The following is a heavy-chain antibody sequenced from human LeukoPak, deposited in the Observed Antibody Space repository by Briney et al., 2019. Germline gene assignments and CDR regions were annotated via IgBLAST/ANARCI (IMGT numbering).Heavy chain of an antibody. CDR2: ISYDGSNK. CDR3: AKVGLKSGYSYGYWGYYFDY. Sequence: PGGSLRLSCAASGFTFSSYGMHWVRQAPGKGLEWVAVISYDGSNKYYADSVKGRFTISRDNSKNTLYLQMNSLRAEDTAVYYCAKVGLKSGYSYGYWGYYFDYWGQGTLVTVSS. J-gene: IGHJ4*02. D-gene: IGHD5-18*01. CDR1: GFTFSSYG. V-gene: IGHV3-30*18.